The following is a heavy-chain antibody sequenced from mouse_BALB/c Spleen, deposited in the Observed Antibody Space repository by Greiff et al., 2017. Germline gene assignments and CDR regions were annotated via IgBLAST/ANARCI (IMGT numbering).Heavy chain of an antibody. CDR1: GFTFSSYG. CDR2: ISSGGSYT. Sequence: EVKLMESGGDLVKPGGSLKLSCAASGFTFSSYGMSWVRQTPDKRLEWVATISSGGSYTYYPDSVKGRFTISRDNAKNTLYLQMSSLKSEDTAMDYCARQFYYRYDEGRGAMDYWGQGTSVTVSS. J-gene: IGHJ4*01. CDR3: ARQFYYRYDEGRGAMDY. D-gene: IGHD2-14*01. V-gene: IGHV5-6*01.